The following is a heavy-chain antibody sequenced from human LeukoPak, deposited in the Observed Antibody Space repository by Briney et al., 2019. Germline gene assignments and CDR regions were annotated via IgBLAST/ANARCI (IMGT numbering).Heavy chain of an antibody. CDR3: ARDVTALDS. V-gene: IGHV3-7*01. Sequence: GGSLRLSCVASGFTFSSYSMKWVRQAPEKGLEWVANINQGGSEKYYVDSVRGRFTISRDNAKNSLYLQMNSLRADDTAVYYCARDVTALDSWGQGTLVTVSS. J-gene: IGHJ4*02. CDR2: INQGGSEK. CDR1: GFTFSSYS. D-gene: IGHD2-2*01.